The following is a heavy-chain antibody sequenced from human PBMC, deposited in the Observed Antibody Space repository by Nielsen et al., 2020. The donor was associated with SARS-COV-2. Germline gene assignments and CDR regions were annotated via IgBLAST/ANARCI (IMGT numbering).Heavy chain of an antibody. V-gene: IGHV3-33*01. CDR3: ARDPYFWSGYPNRYMDV. Sequence: GGPLRLSCAASGFTFSSYGMHWVRQAPGKGLEWVAVIWYDGSNKYYADSVKGRFTISRDNSKNTLYLQMNSLRAEDTAVYYCARDPYFWSGYPNRYMDVWGKGTTVTVSS. CDR1: GFTFSSYG. J-gene: IGHJ6*03. D-gene: IGHD3-3*01. CDR2: IWYDGSNK.